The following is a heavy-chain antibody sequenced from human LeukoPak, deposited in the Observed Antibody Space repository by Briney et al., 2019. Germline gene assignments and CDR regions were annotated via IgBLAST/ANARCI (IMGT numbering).Heavy chain of an antibody. J-gene: IGHJ3*02. Sequence: GGSLRLSCAASGFTFSSYWMSWVCQAPGKGREWVANIKQDGSEKYHVDSVKGRFTISRDNAKNSLYLQMNSLRAEDTAVYYCARRHQDWGNAFDIWGQGTMVTVSS. V-gene: IGHV3-7*01. D-gene: IGHD3-16*01. CDR2: IKQDGSEK. CDR3: ARRHQDWGNAFDI. CDR1: GFTFSSYW.